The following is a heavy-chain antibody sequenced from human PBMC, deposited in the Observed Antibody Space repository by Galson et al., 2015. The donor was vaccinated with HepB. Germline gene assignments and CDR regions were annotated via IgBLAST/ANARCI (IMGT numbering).Heavy chain of an antibody. J-gene: IGHJ6*03. CDR2: IIPIFGTA. V-gene: IGHV1-69*13. Sequence: SVKVSCKASGGTFSSYAISWVRQAPGQGLEWMGGIIPIFGTANYAQKFQGRVTITADESTSTAYMELSSLRSEDTAVYYCARALDSSGYDQYYYYYYMDVWGKGTTVTVSS. D-gene: IGHD3-22*01. CDR1: GGTFSSYA. CDR3: ARALDSSGYDQYYYYYYMDV.